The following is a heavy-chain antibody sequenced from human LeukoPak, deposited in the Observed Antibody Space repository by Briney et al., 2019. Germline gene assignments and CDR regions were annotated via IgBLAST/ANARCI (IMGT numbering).Heavy chain of an antibody. CDR3: ARDPYPGYSSSWTFDY. CDR2: IYPNSGGT. CDR1: GYTFTGDY. Sequence: GASVKVSCKASGYTFTGDYMHWVRQAPGQGLEWMGWIYPNSGGTNYAQKFQGRVTMTRDTSISTAYMELSRLRSDDTAVYYCARDPYPGYSSSWTFDYWGQGTLVTVSS. J-gene: IGHJ4*02. V-gene: IGHV1-2*02. D-gene: IGHD6-13*01.